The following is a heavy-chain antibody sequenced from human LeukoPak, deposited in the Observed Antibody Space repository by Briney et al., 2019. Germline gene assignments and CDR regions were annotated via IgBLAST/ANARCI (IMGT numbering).Heavy chain of an antibody. Sequence: SETLSLTCTVSGGSISSYYWSWIRQPPGKGLEWIGYIYYSGSTNYNPSLKSRVTISVDTSKKQFSLKLSSVTAADTAVYYCARGYSSSSGRPDYWGQGTLVTVSP. J-gene: IGHJ4*02. CDR3: ARGYSSSSGRPDY. D-gene: IGHD6-6*01. CDR2: IYYSGST. V-gene: IGHV4-59*08. CDR1: GGSISSYY.